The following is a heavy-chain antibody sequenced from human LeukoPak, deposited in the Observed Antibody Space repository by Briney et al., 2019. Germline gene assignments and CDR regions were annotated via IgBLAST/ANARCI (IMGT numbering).Heavy chain of an antibody. D-gene: IGHD1-26*01. J-gene: IGHJ4*02. CDR2: VHLNGAT. Sequence: PSETLSLTCAVSGGSIMTTNWWSWVRQPPGKGLEWIGEVHLNGATNYNPSLASRVSMSIDTSKNQMSLKLTSVTAADTAIYYCTRESGAFSPFGFWGQGTLVTVSS. CDR3: TRESGAFSPFGF. V-gene: IGHV4-4*02. CDR1: GGSIMTTNW.